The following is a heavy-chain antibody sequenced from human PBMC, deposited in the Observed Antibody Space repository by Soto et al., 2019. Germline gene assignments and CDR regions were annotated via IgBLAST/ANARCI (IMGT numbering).Heavy chain of an antibody. D-gene: IGHD2-2*01. V-gene: IGHV4-34*01. CDR3: ARGQRYCSSTSCLNWFDP. CDR1: GGSFSGYY. Sequence: QVQLQQWGAGLLKPSETLSLTCAVYGGSFSGYYWSWIRQPPGKGLEGIGEINHSGSTNYNPSLKSRVTISEDTSKNQFSLKLSSVTAADTAVYYCARGQRYCSSTSCLNWFDPWGQGTLVTVSS. CDR2: INHSGST. J-gene: IGHJ5*02.